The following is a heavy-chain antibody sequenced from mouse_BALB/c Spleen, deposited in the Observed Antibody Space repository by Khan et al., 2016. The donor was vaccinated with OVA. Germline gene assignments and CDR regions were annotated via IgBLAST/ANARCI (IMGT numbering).Heavy chain of an antibody. CDR2: ISSSGSI. Sequence: QLEVSGPGLVKPSQSLSLTCTVTAYSITSDYAWNWIRQFPGNKLDWMGYISSSGSINYNPALKSRISITRDTSKNQFFLQLNPVTTEDTATYYCARDGSRYTYAMDYWGQGTSVTVSS. CDR3: ARDGSRYTYAMDY. J-gene: IGHJ4*01. D-gene: IGHD2-3*01. CDR1: AYSITSDYA. V-gene: IGHV3-2*02.